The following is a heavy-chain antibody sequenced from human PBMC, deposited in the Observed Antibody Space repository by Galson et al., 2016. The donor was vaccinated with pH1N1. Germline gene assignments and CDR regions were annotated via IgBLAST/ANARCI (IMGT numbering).Heavy chain of an antibody. CDR3: ARHQSSSDDYFFYNMDV. Sequence: EVKKPGESLKISCKGSGYIFSTFWIGWVRQMPGKGLEWMGIVYPGDSDTRYNPSFKGQVTISVDKSISTAYLQWSSLKASDSAIYFCARHQSSSDDYFFYNMDVWGQGTTVTVSS. CDR1: GYIFSTFW. CDR2: VYPGDSDT. D-gene: IGHD6-6*01. V-gene: IGHV5-51*01. J-gene: IGHJ6*02.